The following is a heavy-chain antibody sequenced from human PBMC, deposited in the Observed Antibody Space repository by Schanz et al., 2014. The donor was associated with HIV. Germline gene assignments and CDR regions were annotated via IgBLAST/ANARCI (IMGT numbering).Heavy chain of an antibody. J-gene: IGHJ6*02. CDR2: IGYDGSNK. D-gene: IGHD3-10*01. V-gene: IGHV3-33*01. CDR1: GFTFSTYG. CDR3: ARGSGPYYYYYGMDV. Sequence: QVQLVESGGRGVQPGRSLRLSCAASGFTFSTYGMHWVRQAPGKGLGGVAVIGYDGSNKYYADSVKGRFTISRDNSKNTLYLQMNSLRAEDTAVYYCARGSGPYYYYYGMDVWGQGTTVTVSS.